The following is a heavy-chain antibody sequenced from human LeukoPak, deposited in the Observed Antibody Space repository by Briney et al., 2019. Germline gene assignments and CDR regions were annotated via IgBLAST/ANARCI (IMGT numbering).Heavy chain of an antibody. J-gene: IGHJ4*02. Sequence: SETLSLTCTVSGGSISSYYWSWIRQPPGEGLEWIGYIYYSGSTNYNPSLKSRVTISVDTSKNQFSLKLSSVTAADTAVYYCARVAESYYYFDYWGQGTLVTVSS. CDR1: GGSISSYY. D-gene: IGHD1-26*01. CDR3: ARVAESYYYFDY. V-gene: IGHV4-59*01. CDR2: IYYSGST.